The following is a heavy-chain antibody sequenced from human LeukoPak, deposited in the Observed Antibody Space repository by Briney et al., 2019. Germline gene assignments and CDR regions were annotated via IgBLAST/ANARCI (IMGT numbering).Heavy chain of an antibody. CDR1: GFTLSTYPA. D-gene: IGHD6-19*01. V-gene: IGHV3-30-3*01. J-gene: IGHJ3*02. Sequence: PGGSLRLSCIASGFTLSTYPAMHWVRQAPGKGLEWVAAVSADGNSKFYIDSVQGRFTISREISENSLYLEMNSLTPEDTAVYYCARGTYSSGRCDVFDIWGQGTMVTVSS. CDR2: VSADGNSK. CDR3: ARGTYSSGRCDVFDI.